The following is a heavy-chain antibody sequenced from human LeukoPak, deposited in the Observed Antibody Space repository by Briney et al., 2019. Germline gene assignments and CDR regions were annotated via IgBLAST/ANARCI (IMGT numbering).Heavy chain of an antibody. CDR1: GYSLTELA. J-gene: IGHJ4*02. V-gene: IGHV1-24*01. CDR3: AAGTFYSLTTVY. CDR2: YEAERAKM. Sequence: ASVKVSCKVSGYSLTELAMHWVRQAPGKGLEWMGGYEAERAKMINAQKFQVRVTMTEDPSTGTAYMELSSLRSEDTAVYYCAAGTFYSLTTVYWGQGTLVTVSS. D-gene: IGHD2/OR15-2a*01.